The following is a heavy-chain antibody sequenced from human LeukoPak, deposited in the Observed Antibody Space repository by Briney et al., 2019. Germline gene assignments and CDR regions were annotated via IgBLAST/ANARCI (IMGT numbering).Heavy chain of an antibody. CDR2: INHSGST. J-gene: IGHJ6*03. CDR1: GFTFSNAW. Sequence: PGGSLRLSCAASGFTFSNAWMSWIRQPPGKGLEWIGEINHSGSTNYNPSLKSRVTISVDTPKNQFSLKLSSVTAADTAVYYCARTIVVVPAAIWAHYYYYMDVWGKGTTVTVSS. D-gene: IGHD2-2*01. CDR3: ARTIVVVPAAIWAHYYYYMDV. V-gene: IGHV4-34*01.